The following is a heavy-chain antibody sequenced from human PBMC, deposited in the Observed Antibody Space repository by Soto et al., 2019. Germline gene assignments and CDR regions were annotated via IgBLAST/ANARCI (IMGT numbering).Heavy chain of an antibody. CDR2: IYYSGST. V-gene: IGHV4-61*01. CDR1: GGSVSSGSYY. D-gene: IGHD6-13*01. J-gene: IGHJ6*02. CDR3: ARKHRVWYYGMDV. Sequence: SATLCLTCTGSGGSVSSGSYYWSWIRQPPGKGLEWIWYIYYSGSTNYNPSLKSRVTISVDTSKNQFSLKLSSVTAADTAVYYCARKHRVWYYGMDVWGQGTTVTVSS.